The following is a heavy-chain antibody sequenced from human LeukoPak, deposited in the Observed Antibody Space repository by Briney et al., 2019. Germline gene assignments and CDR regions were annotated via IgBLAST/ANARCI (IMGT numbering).Heavy chain of an antibody. CDR2: ISAYNGNT. V-gene: IGHV1-18*01. Sequence: ASVKVSCKASGYTFTSYGISWVRPAPGQGLEWMGWISAYNGNTNYAQKLQGRVTMTTDTSTSTAYMELRSMRSDDTAVYYCARDLRTSSSWCLRAVFWGQGTLVTVSS. J-gene: IGHJ4*02. CDR3: ARDLRTSSSWCLRAVF. CDR1: GYTFTSYG. D-gene: IGHD6-13*01.